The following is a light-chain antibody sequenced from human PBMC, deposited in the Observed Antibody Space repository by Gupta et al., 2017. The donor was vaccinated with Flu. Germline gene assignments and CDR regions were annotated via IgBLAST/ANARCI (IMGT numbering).Light chain of an antibody. CDR3: QVWDPISEPRV. CDR1: DTRSNM. V-gene: IGLV3-21*02. J-gene: IGLJ3*02. Sequence: GGNDTRSNMVYWCQQKAGRAPGLVGKDDSDRPSGVPERFAGSNSGNTATLTITRVEPEDEADYYCQVWDPISEPRVFGGGTKLTVL. CDR2: DDS.